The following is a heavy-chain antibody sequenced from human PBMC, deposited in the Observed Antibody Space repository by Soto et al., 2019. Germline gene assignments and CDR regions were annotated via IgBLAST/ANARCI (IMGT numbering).Heavy chain of an antibody. CDR1: GFTFSSYG. V-gene: IGHV3-33*01. Sequence: GGSLRLSCAASGFTFSSYGMHWVRQAPGKGLEWVAVIWYDGSNKYYADSVKGRLTISRDNSKNTLYLQMNSLGAEDTAVYYCARAPSFLEWLEALDYWGQGTLVTVSS. CDR3: ARAPSFLEWLEALDY. J-gene: IGHJ4*02. CDR2: IWYDGSNK. D-gene: IGHD3-3*01.